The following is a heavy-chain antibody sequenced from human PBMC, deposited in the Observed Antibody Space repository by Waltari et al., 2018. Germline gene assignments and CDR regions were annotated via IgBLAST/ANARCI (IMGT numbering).Heavy chain of an antibody. V-gene: IGHV1-3*01. CDR2: IDAGNGNT. CDR1: GYTFLSYA. Sequence: QVQLVQSGAEVTKPGVSVKVSCKAPGYTFLSYAMHWVRQAPGQRLEWMGWIDAGNGNTTYSQKFQGRVTITRDTSSSSAYMELISLRSEDTAVYYCARDFIGGEGYWGQGTLVTVSS. J-gene: IGHJ4*02. CDR3: ARDFIGGEGY. D-gene: IGHD1-26*01.